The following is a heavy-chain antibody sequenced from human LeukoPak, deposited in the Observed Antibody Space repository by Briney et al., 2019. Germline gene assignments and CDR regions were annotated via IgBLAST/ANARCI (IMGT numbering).Heavy chain of an antibody. J-gene: IGHJ4*02. D-gene: IGHD5-18*01. V-gene: IGHV3-23*01. Sequence: GGSLRLSCAASGFTFSTFAMIWVRQPPGKGLEWVSSIFPSGGEIHYADSVRGRFTISRDNSKNTLYLQMNSLRAEDTAIYYCVKETTYSYGDYWGQGALVTVSS. CDR2: IFPSGGEI. CDR3: VKETTYSYGDY. CDR1: GFTFSTFA.